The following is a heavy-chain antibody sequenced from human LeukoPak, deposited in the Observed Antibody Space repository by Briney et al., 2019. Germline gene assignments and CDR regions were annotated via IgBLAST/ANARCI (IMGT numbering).Heavy chain of an antibody. CDR2: IYSGGST. D-gene: IGHD3-22*01. CDR3: ARELDSSGYFDY. Sequence: PGGSLRLSCAASGLTVSSNYMSWVRQAPGRGLEWVSVIYSGGSTYYADSVKGRFTISRDNSRNTLYLQMNSLRAEDAAVYYCARELDSSGYFDYWGQGTLVTVSS. V-gene: IGHV3-53*01. J-gene: IGHJ4*02. CDR1: GLTVSSNY.